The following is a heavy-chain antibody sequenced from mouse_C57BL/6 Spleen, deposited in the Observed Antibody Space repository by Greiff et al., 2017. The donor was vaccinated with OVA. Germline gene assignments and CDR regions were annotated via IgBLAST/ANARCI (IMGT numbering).Heavy chain of an antibody. CDR3: AREGYSNYLYYFDY. CDR1: GYTFTSYW. J-gene: IGHJ2*01. D-gene: IGHD2-5*01. Sequence: QVQLQHPGAELVKPGASVKLSCKASGYTFTSYWMHWVKQRPGQGLEWIGMIHPNSGSTNYNEKFKSKATLTVDKSSSTAYMQLSSLTSEDSAVYYCAREGYSNYLYYFDYWGQGTTLTVSS. CDR2: IHPNSGST. V-gene: IGHV1-64*01.